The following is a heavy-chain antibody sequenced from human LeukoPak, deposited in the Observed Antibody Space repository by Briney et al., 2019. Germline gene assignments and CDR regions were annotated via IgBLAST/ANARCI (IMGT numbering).Heavy chain of an antibody. CDR1: GYTFTSYY. CDR3: ARDNSVEDTAWWFDP. V-gene: IGHV1-46*01. D-gene: IGHD4-23*01. Sequence: ASVKVSCKPSGYTFTSYYMHWVRQAPGQGLEWMGIINPSGGSTSYAQKFQGRVTMTRDMSTSTDYMELSSLRSEDTAVYYCARDNSVEDTAWWFDPWGQGTLVTVSS. J-gene: IGHJ5*02. CDR2: INPSGGST.